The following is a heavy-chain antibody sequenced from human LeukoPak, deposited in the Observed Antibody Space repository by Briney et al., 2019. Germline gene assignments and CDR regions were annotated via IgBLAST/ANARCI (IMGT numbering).Heavy chain of an antibody. CDR3: ARDPERTVQFDY. J-gene: IGHJ4*02. D-gene: IGHD3-10*01. CDR2: INPNSGGT. CDR1: GYTFTVYY. Sequence: ASVKVSCKASGYTFTVYYMHWVRQAPGQGLEWMGWINPNSGGTNYAQKFQGRVTMTRDTSISTAYMELSRLRSDDTAVYYCARDPERTVQFDYWGQGTLVTVSS. V-gene: IGHV1-2*02.